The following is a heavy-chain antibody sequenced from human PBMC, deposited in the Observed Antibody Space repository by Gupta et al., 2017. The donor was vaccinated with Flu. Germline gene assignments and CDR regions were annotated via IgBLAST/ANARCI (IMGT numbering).Heavy chain of an antibody. CDR3: AKGGRHNWNFDGDY. CDR2: MSDDGSNQ. V-gene: IGHV3-30*18. J-gene: IGHJ4*02. CDR1: GFIFSDYG. Sequence: QVQLVQSGGGVVLPGSSLRLSCAAYGFIFSDYGMHWVRQVPGKGLEWMAVMSDDGSNQWYADSVRGRFTISRDNSENTLILQMNSLRRDDTAVYYCAKGGRHNWNFDGDYWGQGTLVTVSS. D-gene: IGHD1-7*01.